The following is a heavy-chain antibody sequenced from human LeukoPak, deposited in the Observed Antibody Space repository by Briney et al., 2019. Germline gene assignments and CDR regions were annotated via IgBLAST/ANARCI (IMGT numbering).Heavy chain of an antibody. V-gene: IGHV4-59*01. D-gene: IGHD3-16*01. CDR3: ARGPTRFYFDQ. CDR1: GGSITSYY. CDR2: IYYSGST. Sequence: SETLSLTCTVSGGSITSYYWSWIRQPPGKGLEWIGYIYYSGSTNYNPSLKGRVNISVDTSEKQYSLKVTSVSAADTAVYFCARGPTRFYFDQGGQGTLVTVSS. J-gene: IGHJ4*02.